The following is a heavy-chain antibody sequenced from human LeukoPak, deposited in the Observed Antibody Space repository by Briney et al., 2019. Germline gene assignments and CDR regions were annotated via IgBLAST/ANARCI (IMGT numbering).Heavy chain of an antibody. D-gene: IGHD1/OR15-1a*01. V-gene: IGHV4-34*01. J-gene: IGHJ6*02. CDR1: GGSFSGYY. CDR2: INHSGST. Sequence: PSETLSLTCAVYGGSFSGYYWSWIRQPPGKGLEWIGEINHSGSTNYNPSLKSRVTISVDTSKNQFSLRLNSVTATDTAVYYCARSGTSRYYFYGVDVWGQGTTITVSS. CDR3: ARSGTSRYYFYGVDV.